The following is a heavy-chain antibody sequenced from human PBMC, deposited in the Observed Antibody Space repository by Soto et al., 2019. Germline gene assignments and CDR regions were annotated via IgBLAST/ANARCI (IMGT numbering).Heavy chain of an antibody. D-gene: IGHD4-17*01. CDR1: GFTVSSNY. CDR2: IYSGGST. J-gene: IGHJ4*02. V-gene: IGHV3-66*01. Sequence: EVQLVESGGGLVQPGGSLRLSCAVSGFTVSSNYMSWVRQAPGKGLEWVSLIYSGGSTYYADSVKGRFTISRDNSKNTLYLQMTSLRPEDTAVYYCAREGIRSPLYYWGQGTLVTVSS. CDR3: AREGIRSPLYY.